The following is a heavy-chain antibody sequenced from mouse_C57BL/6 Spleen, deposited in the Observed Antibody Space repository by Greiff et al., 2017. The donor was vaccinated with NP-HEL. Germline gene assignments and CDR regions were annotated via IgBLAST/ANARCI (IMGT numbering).Heavy chain of an antibody. D-gene: IGHD3-3*01. CDR2: IDPATGNI. V-gene: IGHV14-3*01. J-gene: IGHJ4*01. CDR3: ARLGHDPYYNAMDY. Sequence: EVQLQQSVAELVRPGASVKLSCTASGFNIKNTYMHWVKQRPEQGLEWIGRIDPATGNINYAPTFQGKDTITAETSSSAAYLKLSSLTSEDTAIDYGARLGHDPYYNAMDYWGQGTSGTVSS. CDR1: GFNIKNTY.